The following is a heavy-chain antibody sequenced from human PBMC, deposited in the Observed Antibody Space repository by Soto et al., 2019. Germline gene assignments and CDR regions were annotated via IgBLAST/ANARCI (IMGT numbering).Heavy chain of an antibody. CDR1: GFTFDDYA. Sequence: EVQLVESGGGLVQPGRSLRLSCAASGFTFDDYAMHWVRQAPGKGLEWVSGISWNSGSIGYADSVKGRFTISRDNAKNSLYLQIDRLKTEDTAVYYCTASDSIWDHYAMDVWGQGTTVTVSS. CDR3: TASDSIWDHYAMDV. J-gene: IGHJ6*02. V-gene: IGHV3-9*01. CDR2: ISWNSGSI. D-gene: IGHD4-4*01.